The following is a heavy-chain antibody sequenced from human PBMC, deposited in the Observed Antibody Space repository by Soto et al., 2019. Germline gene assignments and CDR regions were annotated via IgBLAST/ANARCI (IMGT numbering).Heavy chain of an antibody. CDR2: ILVGGST. CDR1: GFTCSSYD. V-gene: IGHV3-23*01. CDR3: EKATANGGGAFDP. D-gene: IGHD2-8*01. Sequence: GGSLRLSCAASGFTCSSYDMSWVRQAPGKGLEWVSTILVGGSTHYPDSVKGRFTISRDNSKNTVFLQMNSLTAGDTAVCYCEKATANGGGAFDPCGQGTAVTVSS. J-gene: IGHJ3*01.